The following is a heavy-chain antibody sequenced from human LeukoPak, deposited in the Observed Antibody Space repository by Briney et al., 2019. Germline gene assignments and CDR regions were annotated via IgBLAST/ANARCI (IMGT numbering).Heavy chain of an antibody. J-gene: IGHJ5*02. CDR2: IHSSGNT. CDR3: ARVGRYCSGGSCYGENWFDP. V-gene: IGHV4-59*01. D-gene: IGHD2-15*01. Sequence: SKTLSLTCTVSGGSINYYYWNWIRQPPGKGLEWIGYIHSSGNTRYNPSLRSRVTMSVETSKNQFSLRLTSVTPADTAVYYCARVGRYCSGGSCYGENWFDPWGQGTLVTVSS. CDR1: GGSINYYY.